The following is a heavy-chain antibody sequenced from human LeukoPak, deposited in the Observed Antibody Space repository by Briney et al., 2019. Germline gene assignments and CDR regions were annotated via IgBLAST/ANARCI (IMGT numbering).Heavy chain of an antibody. D-gene: IGHD2-21*02. V-gene: IGHV4-39*01. CDR3: ARQHIVVVTATRVYYYYGMDV. CDR2: IYYSGST. Sequence: SETLSLTCTVSGGSISSSSYYWGWIRQPPGKGLEWIGSIYYSGSTYYNPSLKSRVTISVDTSKNQFSLKLSSVTAADTAVYYCARQHIVVVTATRVYYYYGMDVWGQGTTVTVSS. CDR1: GGSISSSSYY. J-gene: IGHJ6*02.